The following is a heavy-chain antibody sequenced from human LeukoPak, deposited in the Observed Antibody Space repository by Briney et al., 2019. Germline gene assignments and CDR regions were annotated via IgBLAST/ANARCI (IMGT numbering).Heavy chain of an antibody. CDR1: GYTFTSYG. CDR2: ISAYNGNT. V-gene: IGHV1-18*01. Sequence: ASVKVSCKASGYTFTSYGISWVRQAPGQGLEWMGWISAYNGNTNYAQKLQGRVTMTTDTSTGTAYMELRSLRSDDTAVYYCATSGTVVDAFDIWGQGTMVTVSS. CDR3: ATSGTVVDAFDI. J-gene: IGHJ3*02. D-gene: IGHD4-23*01.